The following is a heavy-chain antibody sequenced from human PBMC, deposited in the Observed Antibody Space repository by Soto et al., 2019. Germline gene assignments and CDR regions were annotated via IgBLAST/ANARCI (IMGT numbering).Heavy chain of an antibody. CDR1: SYIFSSYG. V-gene: IGHV1-18*04. Sequence: ASVKVSFKASSYIFSSYGITWVRQAPGQGLEWMGWISVSKGNTKYAQNLQGRVTMTADTSTGTAYLELRSLRSDDTAVYYCATKRGAVSTYDFWGQGTQVTVSS. D-gene: IGHD3-16*01. CDR2: ISVSKGNT. J-gene: IGHJ4*02. CDR3: ATKRGAVSTYDF.